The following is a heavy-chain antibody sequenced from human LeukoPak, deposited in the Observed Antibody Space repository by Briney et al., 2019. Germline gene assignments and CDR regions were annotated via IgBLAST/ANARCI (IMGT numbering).Heavy chain of an antibody. CDR1: GGSVSSGSYY. CDR2: IYYSGST. J-gene: IGHJ4*02. V-gene: IGHV4-61*01. Sequence: SETLSLTCTVSGGSVSSGSYYWSWIRQPPGKGLEWIGYIYYSGSTNYNPSLKSRVTISVDTSKNQFSLKLSSVTAADTAVYYCARVSGYYGSGTVSGYFDYWGQGTLVTVSS. CDR3: ARVSGYYGSGTVSGYFDY. D-gene: IGHD3-10*01.